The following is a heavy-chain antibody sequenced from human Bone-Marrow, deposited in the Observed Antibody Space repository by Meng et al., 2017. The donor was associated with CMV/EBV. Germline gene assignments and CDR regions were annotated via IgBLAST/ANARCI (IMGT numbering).Heavy chain of an antibody. Sequence: GESLKISCAACGFTFSSYDMHWVRQATGKGLEWVSAIGTAGDTYYPGSVKGQFTISRENAKNSLYLQMNSLRAGDTAVYYCAKDSSYNWNLIFDYWGQGTLVTFAS. CDR1: GFTFSSYD. CDR3: AKDSSYNWNLIFDY. V-gene: IGHV3-13*03. D-gene: IGHD1-20*01. CDR2: IGTAGDT. J-gene: IGHJ4*02.